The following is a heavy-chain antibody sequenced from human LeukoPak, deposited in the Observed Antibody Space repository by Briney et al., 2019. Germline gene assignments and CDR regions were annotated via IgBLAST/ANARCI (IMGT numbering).Heavy chain of an antibody. V-gene: IGHV1-2*02. J-gene: IGHJ4*02. Sequence: ASVKVSCRASGYTFTGYYMHWVRQAPGQGLEWMGWINPNSGGTNYAQKFQGRVTMTRDTSISTAYMELSRLRSDDTAVYYCARDLGYGDYGYYYFDYWGQGTLVTVSS. CDR3: ARDLGYGDYGYYYFDY. D-gene: IGHD4-17*01. CDR1: GYTFTGYY. CDR2: INPNSGGT.